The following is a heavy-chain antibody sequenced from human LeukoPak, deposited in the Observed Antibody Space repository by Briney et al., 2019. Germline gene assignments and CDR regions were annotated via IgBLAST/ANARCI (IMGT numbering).Heavy chain of an antibody. CDR1: GFTFDDYA. J-gene: IGHJ4*02. D-gene: IGHD3-22*01. CDR2: ISWNSGSI. V-gene: IGHV3-9*01. Sequence: GRSLRLSCAASGFTFDDYAMHWVRQAPGKGLEWVSGISWNSGSIGHAGSVTGRFTISRDSAKNSLSLQMNSLRAEDTAVYYCVKDLDSSGYFPLHWGQGTLVTVSS. CDR3: VKDLDSSGYFPLH.